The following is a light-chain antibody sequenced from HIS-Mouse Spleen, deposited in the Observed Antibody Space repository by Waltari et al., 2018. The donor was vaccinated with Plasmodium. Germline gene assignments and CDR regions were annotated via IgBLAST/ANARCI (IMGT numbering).Light chain of an antibody. CDR2: AAS. Sequence: DIQLTQSPSFLSASVGDRVTITCRASQGISSYLAWYQQKPGKAPKLLIYAASTLQSGVPSRFSGSGSGTEVTLAISSLQPEDVATYYWQQLNSYPPFFGGGTKVVIK. V-gene: IGKV1-9*01. CDR3: QQLNSYPPF. J-gene: IGKJ4*01. CDR1: QGISSY.